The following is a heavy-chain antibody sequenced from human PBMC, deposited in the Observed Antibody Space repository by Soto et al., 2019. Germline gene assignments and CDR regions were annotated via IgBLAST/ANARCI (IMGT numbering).Heavy chain of an antibody. CDR2: IYYSGST. J-gene: IGHJ6*02. CDR1: GGSISSGGYY. D-gene: IGHD2-8*01. V-gene: IGHV4-31*03. CDR3: ARVQRRRFNGYYYYGMDV. Sequence: SETLSLTCTVSGGSISSGGYYWSWIRQHPGKGLEWIGYIYYSGSTYYNPSLKSRVTISVDTSKNQFSLKLSSVTAADTAVYYCARVQRRRFNGYYYYGMDVWGQGTTVTVSS.